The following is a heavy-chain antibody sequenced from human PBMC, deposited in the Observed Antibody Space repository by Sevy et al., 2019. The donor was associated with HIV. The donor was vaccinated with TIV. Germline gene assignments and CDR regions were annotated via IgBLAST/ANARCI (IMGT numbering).Heavy chain of an antibody. Sequence: GGSLRLSCAASGFTFSYYNMNWVRQAPGKGLEWVSSISSGRSYVYHADSVKGRFTISRDNAKNSLYLQMNSLRTEDTAVYYCASPLHYYDSPSAYWGQGTQVTVSS. D-gene: IGHD3-22*01. CDR2: ISSGRSYV. V-gene: IGHV3-21*01. CDR1: GFTFSYYN. CDR3: ASPLHYYDSPSAY. J-gene: IGHJ4*02.